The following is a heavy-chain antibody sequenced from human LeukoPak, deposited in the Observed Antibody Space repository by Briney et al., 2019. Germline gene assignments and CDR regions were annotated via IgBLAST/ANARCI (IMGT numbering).Heavy chain of an antibody. V-gene: IGHV3-23*01. CDR1: GFTFSSYA. Sequence: GGSLRPSCAASGFTFSSYAMSWVRQAPGKGLEWVSAISGSGGSTYYADSVKGRFTISRDNAKNSLYLQMNSLGAEDTAVYYCAREYYYGSGSYSYWGQGTLVTVSS. CDR2: ISGSGGST. CDR3: AREYYYGSGSYSY. D-gene: IGHD3-10*01. J-gene: IGHJ4*02.